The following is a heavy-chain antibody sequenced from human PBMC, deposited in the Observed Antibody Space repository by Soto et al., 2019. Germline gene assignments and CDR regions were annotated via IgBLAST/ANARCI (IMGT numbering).Heavy chain of an antibody. J-gene: IGHJ3*02. CDR3: ARGRVIIGVDI. Sequence: QVQLVQSGAEVKKPGASVKVSCKASGYTFTGYDINWVRQATGQGLEWMGWMNPHSGNTNYAQKFQGRVTMTRNTSISTALMELSSLRSEDTAMYYCARGRVIIGVDIWGAGTMVTVSS. V-gene: IGHV1-8*01. CDR1: GYTFTGYD. D-gene: IGHD3-22*01. CDR2: MNPHSGNT.